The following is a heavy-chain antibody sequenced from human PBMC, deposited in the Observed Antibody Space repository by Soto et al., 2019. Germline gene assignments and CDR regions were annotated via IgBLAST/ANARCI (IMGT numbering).Heavy chain of an antibody. CDR2: ISYSGST. V-gene: IGHV4-59*12. CDR1: GASITTYY. Sequence: PSETLSLTCTVSGASITTYYWSWIRQPPGKGLEWIGYISYSGSTDYNPSLKSRVTISVDRSKNQFSLKLSSVTAADTAVYYCARVPGPWGQGTLVTVSS. J-gene: IGHJ5*02. CDR3: ARVPGP.